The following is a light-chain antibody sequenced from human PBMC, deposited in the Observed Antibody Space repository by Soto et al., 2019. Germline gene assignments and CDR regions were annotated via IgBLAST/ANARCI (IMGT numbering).Light chain of an antibody. V-gene: IGKV1-33*01. CDR1: QDINKN. J-gene: IGKJ1*01. CDR2: DAS. Sequence: DIQRTQSPSSLSASVGDRVPITCQASQDINKNLIWYQQKPGKAPNLLIYDASDLETGVPSRFSGSGSGTGFTFTIRSLQPEDFAVYYCQQYNILSTFGQGTKVDIK. CDR3: QQYNILST.